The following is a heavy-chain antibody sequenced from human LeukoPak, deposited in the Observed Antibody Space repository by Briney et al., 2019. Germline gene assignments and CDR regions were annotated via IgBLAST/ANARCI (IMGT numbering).Heavy chain of an antibody. D-gene: IGHD6-19*01. J-gene: IGHJ4*02. CDR1: GYTLSSYG. CDR2: ISYDASNK. Sequence: PGGSLRLSCAASGYTLSSYGMNWVRQAPGKGLEWAAVISYDASNKYYADSVRGRFTIYRDNSKNTLYLQMNSLRAEDTAGYYCARDSSGYDYWGQGTLVTVSS. CDR3: ARDSSGYDY. V-gene: IGHV3-30*03.